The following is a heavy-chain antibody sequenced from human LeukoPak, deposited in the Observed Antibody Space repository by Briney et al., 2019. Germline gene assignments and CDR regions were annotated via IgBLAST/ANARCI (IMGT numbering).Heavy chain of an antibody. V-gene: IGHV3-74*01. CDR2: IVGDGTSA. CDR1: GFSFSSYW. CDR3: VRGQSTAWGLDY. D-gene: IGHD3-16*01. J-gene: IGHJ4*02. Sequence: QAGGSLRLSCVASGFSFSSYWMHWVRQVPGKGLVGVARIVGDGTSATYADSAKGRFTISRDNGNDTLYLQMNGLRVDDTAVYYCVRGQSTAWGLDYWGQGTLVTVSS.